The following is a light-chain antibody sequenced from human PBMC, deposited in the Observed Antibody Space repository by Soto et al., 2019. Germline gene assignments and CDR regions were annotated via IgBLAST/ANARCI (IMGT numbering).Light chain of an antibody. V-gene: IGKV1-39*01. CDR2: AAS. CDR1: QSISNY. Sequence: DMEMTQSPSSLSASVGDRVTITCRASQSISNYLNWYQHKPGKVPKLLIYAASSLQSGVPTRFSVSGSGTHFTLTINSLQPEDFATYYCQQSYGTPLTFGGGTKIESK. CDR3: QQSYGTPLT. J-gene: IGKJ4*01.